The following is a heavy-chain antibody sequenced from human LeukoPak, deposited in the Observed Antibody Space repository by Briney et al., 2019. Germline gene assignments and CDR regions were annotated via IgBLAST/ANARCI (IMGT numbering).Heavy chain of an antibody. CDR2: ISSRGSTI. Sequence: QPGGSLRLSCAASGFTFSSFEMNWVRQAPGKGLEWVSYISSRGSTIYYADSVKGRFTISRDNAKNSLYLQMDSLRAEDTAVYYCARDPFSGYDKRVYYFDYWGQGVLVTVSS. V-gene: IGHV3-48*03. CDR1: GFTFSSFE. J-gene: IGHJ4*02. CDR3: ARDPFSGYDKRVYYFDY. D-gene: IGHD5-12*01.